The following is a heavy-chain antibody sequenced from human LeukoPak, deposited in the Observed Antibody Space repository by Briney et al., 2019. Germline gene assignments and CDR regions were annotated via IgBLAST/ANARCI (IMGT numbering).Heavy chain of an antibody. V-gene: IGHV4-34*01. CDR3: ARVGEVGAIYWFDP. CDR2: INHSGST. D-gene: IGHD1-26*01. Sequence: SETLSLTCAVYGGSFSGYYCSWIRQPPRKGLEWVWEINHSGSTNYNPSPTSRVTISVDTSKNQFSLKLSSVTAADTAVYYCARVGEVGAIYWFDPWGQGTLVTVSS. CDR1: GGSFSGYY. J-gene: IGHJ5*02.